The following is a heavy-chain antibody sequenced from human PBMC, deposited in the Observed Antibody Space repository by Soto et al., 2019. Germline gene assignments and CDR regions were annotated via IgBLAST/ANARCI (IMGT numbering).Heavy chain of an antibody. CDR2: IIPIFGTA. J-gene: IGHJ6*02. V-gene: IGHV1-69*13. Sequence: GASVKVSCKASRVAFSKFIVTWVRQAPGLGLKWVGGIIPIFGTANYAQKFQGRVTITADESTSTSYMEVNNLRSEDTAVYYCAKVRYSSPMGYYYGMDVWGQGTTVTVSS. D-gene: IGHD6-19*01. CDR1: RVAFSKFI. CDR3: AKVRYSSPMGYYYGMDV.